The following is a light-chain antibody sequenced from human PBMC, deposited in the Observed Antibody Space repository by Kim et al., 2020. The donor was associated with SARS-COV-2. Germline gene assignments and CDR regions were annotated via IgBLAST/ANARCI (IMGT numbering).Light chain of an antibody. CDR1: QSVRRN. CDR3: QQRSNWLIT. J-gene: IGKJ5*01. Sequence: EIVLTQSPATLSLSPGERATLSCRASQSVRRNLAWYQQKPGQAPRLLIYDTSNRATGIPARFSGSGSGTDFTLTISSLEPEDFAVYYCQQRSNWLITFGQGTRLEIK. CDR2: DTS. V-gene: IGKV3-11*01.